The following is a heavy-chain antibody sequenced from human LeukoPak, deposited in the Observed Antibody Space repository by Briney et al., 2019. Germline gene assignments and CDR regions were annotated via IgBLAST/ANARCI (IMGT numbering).Heavy chain of an antibody. V-gene: IGHV4-39*07. CDR3: ARGPTFIDY. Sequence: SETLSLTCTVSGGSISSSSYYWGWIRQPPGKGLEWIGSIYYSGSTNYNPSLKSRISISVDTSKNQFSLKLSSVTAADTAVYYCARGPTFIDYWGQGTLVTVSS. D-gene: IGHD3-16*01. CDR1: GGSISSSSYY. CDR2: IYYSGST. J-gene: IGHJ4*02.